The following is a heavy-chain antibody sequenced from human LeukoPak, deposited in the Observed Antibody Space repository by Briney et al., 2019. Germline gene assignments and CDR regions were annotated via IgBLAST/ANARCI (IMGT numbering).Heavy chain of an antibody. Sequence: ASVNVSCKASGYTFTGYYMHWVRQAPGQGLEWMGWINPNSGGTNYAQKFQGRVTMTRGTSISTAYMELSRLRSDDTAVYYCAREIYDFWSGRDFDYWGQGTLVTVSS. CDR3: AREIYDFWSGRDFDY. J-gene: IGHJ4*02. CDR1: GYTFTGYY. V-gene: IGHV1-2*02. D-gene: IGHD3-3*01. CDR2: INPNSGGT.